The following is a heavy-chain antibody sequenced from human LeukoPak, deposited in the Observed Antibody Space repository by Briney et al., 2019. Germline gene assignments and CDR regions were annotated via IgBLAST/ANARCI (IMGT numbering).Heavy chain of an antibody. V-gene: IGHV3-23*01. D-gene: IGHD2-2*02. CDR1: GFTFSSYA. CDR2: ISGSGGST. J-gene: IGHJ4*02. CDR3: AKDGEYCSSTSCYIGYSYGYNYFDY. Sequence: GGSLRLSCAVSGFTFSSYAMSWVRQAPGKGLEWVSAISGSGGSTYYADSVKGRFTISRDNSKNTLYLQMNSLRAEDTAVYYCAKDGEYCSSTSCYIGYSYGYNYFDYWGQGTLVTVSS.